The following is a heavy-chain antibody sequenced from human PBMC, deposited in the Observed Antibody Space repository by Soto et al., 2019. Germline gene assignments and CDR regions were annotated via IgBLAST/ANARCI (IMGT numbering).Heavy chain of an antibody. Sequence: QVQLVQSGAEVKEPGASVKVSCKASGYTFTSYYMHWVRQAPGQGLEWMAIINPSGGSTNYAQKFRGRVTVNRDTSTSTVYMELSSLTSEDTAVYFCGRSLYRSDYWGQGTLVTVSS. CDR1: GYTFTSYY. CDR3: GRSLYRSDY. D-gene: IGHD2-8*01. CDR2: INPSGGST. V-gene: IGHV1-46*03. J-gene: IGHJ4*02.